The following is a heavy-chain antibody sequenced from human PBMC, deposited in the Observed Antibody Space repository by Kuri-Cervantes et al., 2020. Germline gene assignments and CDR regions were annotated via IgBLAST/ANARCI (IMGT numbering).Heavy chain of an antibody. J-gene: IGHJ4*02. Sequence: GESLKISCAASGFTFSSYSMNWVRQAPGKGLEWLSYISRSSSTIYYADSVKGRFTISRDSAKNSLYLQMNSLRVEYTAVYYCARGRSVHLFLCDYWGQGTVVTVSS. D-gene: IGHD2/OR15-2a*01. CDR3: ARGRSVHLFLCDY. CDR1: GFTFSSYS. V-gene: IGHV3-48*04. CDR2: ISRSSSTI.